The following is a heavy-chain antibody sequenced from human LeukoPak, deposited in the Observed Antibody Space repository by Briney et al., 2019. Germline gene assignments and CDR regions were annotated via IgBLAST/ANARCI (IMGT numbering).Heavy chain of an antibody. Sequence: PGGSLRLSCVASGFTFSDYYMSWIRQAPGKGLEWVSYISSSGSTIYYADSVKGRFTISRDNAKNSLYLQMNSPRAEDTAVYYCARVSGGVWGSYRPDAFDIWGQGTMVTVSS. CDR2: ISSSGSTI. V-gene: IGHV3-11*01. D-gene: IGHD3-16*02. CDR3: ARVSGGVWGSYRPDAFDI. J-gene: IGHJ3*02. CDR1: GFTFSDYY.